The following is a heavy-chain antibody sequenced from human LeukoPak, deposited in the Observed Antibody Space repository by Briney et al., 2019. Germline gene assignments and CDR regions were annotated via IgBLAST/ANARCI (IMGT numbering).Heavy chain of an antibody. CDR1: GFTFSNYW. Sequence: GGSLRLSCAASGFTFSNYWMTWVRQAPGKGLEWVANIKQDGSEKYYVDSVKGRFTISRDNSKNTLYLQMNSLRAEDTAVYYCASPREGRYYYGMDVWGQGTTVTVSS. D-gene: IGHD3-10*01. V-gene: IGHV3-7*01. J-gene: IGHJ6*02. CDR3: ASPREGRYYYGMDV. CDR2: IKQDGSEK.